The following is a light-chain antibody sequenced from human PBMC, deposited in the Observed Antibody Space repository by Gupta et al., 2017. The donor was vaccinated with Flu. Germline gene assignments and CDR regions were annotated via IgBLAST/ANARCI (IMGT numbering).Light chain of an antibody. J-gene: IGLJ1*01. CDR3: AAWDDSLNGHYV. CDR2: GNS. V-gene: IGLV1-44*01. Sequence: QSVLAQPPSASETPGQRVTISCSGSSSNIGSNPVDWYQQVPGTAPTLLIYGNSQRPSGVPDRFSGSRSGTSASLAISGLQSEEEADYYCAAWDDSLNGHYVVGTGTQVTVL. CDR1: SSNIGSNP.